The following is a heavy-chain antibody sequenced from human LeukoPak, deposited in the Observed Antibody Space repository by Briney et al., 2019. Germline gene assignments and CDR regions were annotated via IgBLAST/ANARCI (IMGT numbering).Heavy chain of an antibody. D-gene: IGHD3-10*01. CDR3: ARGNRGAPPYYFDY. Sequence: ASVKVSCKASGYTFTDYYMHWVRQAPGQGLEWMGWINPNSGDTNYAQKFQGRVTMTRDTSTSTVYMELSSLRSEDTAVYYCARGNRGAPPYYFDYWGQGTLVTVSS. CDR1: GYTFTDYY. CDR2: INPNSGDT. J-gene: IGHJ4*02. V-gene: IGHV1-2*02.